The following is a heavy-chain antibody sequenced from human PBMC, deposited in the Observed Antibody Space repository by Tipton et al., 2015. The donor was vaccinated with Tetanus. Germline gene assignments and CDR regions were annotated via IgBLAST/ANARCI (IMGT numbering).Heavy chain of an antibody. D-gene: IGHD4-17*01. J-gene: IGHJ3*01. V-gene: IGHV4-39*01. CDR3: ARPSTTVTPRAFDV. Sequence: TLSLTCNVSGASMSSSSYYWDWIRQPPGKGLERIGSIYYSGSSYYNPSLESRVTISLDTSKNRFSLKLTSVTAADAAVYYCARPSTTVTPRAFDVWGQGTMVTVSS. CDR2: IYYSGSS. CDR1: GASMSSSSYY.